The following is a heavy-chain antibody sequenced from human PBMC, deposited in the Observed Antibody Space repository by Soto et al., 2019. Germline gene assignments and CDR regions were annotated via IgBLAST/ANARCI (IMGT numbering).Heavy chain of an antibody. CDR1: GFTFSSYD. J-gene: IGHJ4*02. CDR2: IGTAGDT. V-gene: IGHV3-13*01. CDR3: ARGITGTATPDY. Sequence: EVQLVESGGGLVQPGGSLRLSCAASGFTFSSYDMHWVGQATGKGLEWVSAIGTAGDTYYPGSVKGRFTISRENAKNSLYLQMNSLRAGDTAVYYCARGITGTATPDYWGQGTLVTVSS. D-gene: IGHD1-20*01.